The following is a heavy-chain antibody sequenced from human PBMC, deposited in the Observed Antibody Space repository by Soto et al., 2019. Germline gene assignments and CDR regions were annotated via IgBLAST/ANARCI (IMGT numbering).Heavy chain of an antibody. J-gene: IGHJ1*01. CDR3: AKGLTYYYDSSGYYGYFQH. D-gene: IGHD3-22*01. V-gene: IGHV3-23*01. CDR1: GFTFSSYA. CDR2: ISGSGGST. Sequence: GGSLRLSCAASGFTFSSYAMSWVRQAPGKGLEWVSAISGSGGSTYYADSVKGRFTISRDNSKNTLYLQMNSLRAEDTAVYYCAKGLTYYYDSSGYYGYFQHWGQGTLVTSPQ.